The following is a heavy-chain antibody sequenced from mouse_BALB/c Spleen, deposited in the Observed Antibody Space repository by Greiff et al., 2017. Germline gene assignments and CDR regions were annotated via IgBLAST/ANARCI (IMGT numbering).Heavy chain of an antibody. J-gene: IGHJ3*01. V-gene: IGHV1S34*01. D-gene: IGHD4-1*01. CDR1: GYSFTGYY. CDR3: ARRSGELTGNVFAY. CDR2: ISCYNGAT. Sequence: LVKPGASVKISCKASGYSFTGYYMHWVKQSHGKSLEWIGYISCYNGATSYNQKFKGKATFTVDTSSSTAYMQFNSLTSEDSAVYYCARRSGELTGNVFAYWGQGTLVTVSA.